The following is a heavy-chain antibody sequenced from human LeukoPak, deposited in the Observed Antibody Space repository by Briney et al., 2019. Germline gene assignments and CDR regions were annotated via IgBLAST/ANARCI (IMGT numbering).Heavy chain of an antibody. J-gene: IGHJ5*02. CDR1: GYTFTSYA. CDR2: INAGNGNT. D-gene: IGHD3-9*01. V-gene: IGHV1-3*03. Sequence: GASVKVSCKASGYTFTSYAMHWVRQAPGQRLEWMGWINAGNGNTKYSQEFQGRVTITRDTSASTAYMELSSLRSEDMAVYYCARDYYDILTGYNWFDPWGQGTLVTVSS. CDR3: ARDYYDILTGYNWFDP.